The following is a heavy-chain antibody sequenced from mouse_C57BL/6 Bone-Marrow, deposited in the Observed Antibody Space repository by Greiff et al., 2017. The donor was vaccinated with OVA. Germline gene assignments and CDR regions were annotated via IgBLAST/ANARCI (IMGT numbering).Heavy chain of an antibody. CDR1: GFTFSSYA. Sequence: EVNVVESGAGLVKPGGSLKLSCAASGFTFSSYAMSWVRQTPEKRLEWVAYISSGGDYIYYADTVKGRFTISRDNARNTLYLQMSSLKSEDTAMYYCTRETPLWTRFAYWGQGTLVTVSA. CDR3: TRETPLWTRFAY. CDR2: ISSGGDYI. J-gene: IGHJ3*01. D-gene: IGHD1-1*02. V-gene: IGHV5-9-1*02.